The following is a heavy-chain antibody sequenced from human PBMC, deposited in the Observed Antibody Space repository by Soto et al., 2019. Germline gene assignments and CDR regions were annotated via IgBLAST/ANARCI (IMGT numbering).Heavy chain of an antibody. CDR2: IYYSGST. J-gene: IGHJ6*03. Sequence: QVQLQESGPGLVKPSETLSLTCTVSGGSISSYYWSWIRQPPGKGLEWIGYIYYSGSTNYNPSLMSRFTISVDTSKNQFSLKLSSVTAADTAVYYCARRYDFWSGYLYYYYMDVWGKGTTVTVSS. D-gene: IGHD3-3*01. V-gene: IGHV4-59*08. CDR1: GGSISSYY. CDR3: ARRYDFWSGYLYYYYMDV.